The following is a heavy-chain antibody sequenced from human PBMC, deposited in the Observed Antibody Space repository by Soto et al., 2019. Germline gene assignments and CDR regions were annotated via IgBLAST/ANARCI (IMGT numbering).Heavy chain of an antibody. CDR1: GFSLSTTGVG. J-gene: IGHJ5*02. CDR3: AQRLRDYGLGRERANYFAP. Sequence: QITLKESGPTLVRPTQTLTLTCTFSGFSLSTTGVGVGWIRQPPGKALEWLAHIYWDDDKRDSPSLKSRLNFTKQTYKTEVIITMTNMDPVETATYYWAQRLRDYGLGRERANYFAPWREGTLVTVSS. V-gene: IGHV2-5*02. CDR2: IYWDDDK. D-gene: IGHD3-10*01.